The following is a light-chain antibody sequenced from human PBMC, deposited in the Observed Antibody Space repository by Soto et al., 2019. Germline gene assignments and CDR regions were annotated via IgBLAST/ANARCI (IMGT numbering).Light chain of an antibody. CDR1: RSVTTQ. CDR2: GAS. CDR3: QQYGGSTRT. Sequence: VLTQSPDTLPLSPGERATLSCRASRSVTTQLAWYQQKPGHAPRLSIPGASSRGTGVPVRITGSGSRTDFSLSISRLEPEDFALYYCQQYGGSTRTVGQGTKVDSK. J-gene: IGKJ1*01. V-gene: IGKV3-20*01.